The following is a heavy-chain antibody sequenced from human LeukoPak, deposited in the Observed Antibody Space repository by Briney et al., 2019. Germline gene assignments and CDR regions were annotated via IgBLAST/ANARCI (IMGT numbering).Heavy chain of an antibody. Sequence: PGGSLRLSCAASGFTFSDYGMQWVRQAPGQGLEGVALISTDGSHKDYADSVKGRFTLSRDNSKNTLYLQMNSLRVKDTAVYYCAKDGTSSWFGEATWGQGTLVTVSS. V-gene: IGHV3-30*18. CDR1: GFTFSDYG. CDR2: ISTDGSHK. D-gene: IGHD6-13*01. CDR3: AKDGTSSWFGEAT. J-gene: IGHJ5*02.